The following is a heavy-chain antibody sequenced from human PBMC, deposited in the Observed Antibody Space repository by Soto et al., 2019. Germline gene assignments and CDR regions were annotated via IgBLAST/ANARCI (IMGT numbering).Heavy chain of an antibody. V-gene: IGHV4-34*01. CDR2: INHSGST. Sequence: QVQLQQWGAGLLKPSETLSHTCAVYGGSFSGYYWSWIRQPPGKGLEWIGEINHSGSTNYNPSLKSRVTISVDTSKNQVSLKLSSVTAADTAVYYCARVSGIYYYGMDVWGQGTTVTVSS. D-gene: IGHD3-10*01. CDR3: ARVSGIYYYGMDV. CDR1: GGSFSGYY. J-gene: IGHJ6*02.